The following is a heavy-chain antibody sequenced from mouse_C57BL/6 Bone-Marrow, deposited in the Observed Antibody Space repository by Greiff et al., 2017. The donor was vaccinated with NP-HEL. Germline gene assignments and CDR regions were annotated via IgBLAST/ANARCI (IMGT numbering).Heavy chain of an antibody. J-gene: IGHJ4*01. D-gene: IGHD2-4*01. CDR2: ISDGGSYT. CDR1: GFTFSSYA. Sequence: DVKLVESGGGLVKPGGSLKLSCAASGFTFSSYAMSWVRQTPEKRLEWVATISDGGSYTYYPDNVKGRFTISRDNAKNNLYLQMSHLKSEDTAMYYCARDPYDYDYAMDYWGQGTSVTVSS. CDR3: ARDPYDYDYAMDY. V-gene: IGHV5-4*01.